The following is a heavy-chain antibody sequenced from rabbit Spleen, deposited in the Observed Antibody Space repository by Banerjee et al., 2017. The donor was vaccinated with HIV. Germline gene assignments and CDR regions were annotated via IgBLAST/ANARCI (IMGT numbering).Heavy chain of an antibody. V-gene: IGHV1S45*01. J-gene: IGHJ6*01. CDR3: ARGYVSEGVWYLYYGMDL. CDR2: IWTGDTNT. D-gene: IGHD5-1*01. CDR1: GIDFSSGYY. Sequence: QQQLEESGGGLVKPGGTLTLTCKASGIDFSSGYYISWVRQAPGKGLEWIGCIWTGDTNTYYASWAKGRFTISKTSSTVTLQMTSLTAADTATYFCARGYVSEGVWYLYYGMDLWGPGTLVTVS.